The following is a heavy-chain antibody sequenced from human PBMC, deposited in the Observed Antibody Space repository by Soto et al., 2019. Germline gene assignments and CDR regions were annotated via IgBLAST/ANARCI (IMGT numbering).Heavy chain of an antibody. CDR2: ISSSSSYI. D-gene: IGHD6-19*01. Sequence: LRLSCAASGFTFSSYSMNWVRQAPGKGLEWVSSISSSSSYIYYADSVKGRFTISRDNAKNSLYLQMNSLRAEDTAVYYCARSIAVVTFDYWGQGTLVTVYS. V-gene: IGHV3-21*01. J-gene: IGHJ4*02. CDR1: GFTFSSYS. CDR3: ARSIAVVTFDY.